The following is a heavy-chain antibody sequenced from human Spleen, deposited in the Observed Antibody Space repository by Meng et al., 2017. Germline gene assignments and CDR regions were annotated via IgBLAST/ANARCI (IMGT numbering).Heavy chain of an antibody. CDR3: ARSSFSASPYYFGY. CDR2: IYYSGST. J-gene: IGHJ4*02. V-gene: IGHV4-61*08. D-gene: IGHD3-3*02. Sequence: HVPSPESGPGLGRPSETLSPTCTGSGGSVSSGDFYWSWIRQPPGKGLEWIGHIYYSGSTNYNPSLKSRVTISIDTSKNQFSLKLSSVTTADTAVYFCARSSFSASPYYFGYWGLGTLVTVSS. CDR1: GGSVSSGDFY.